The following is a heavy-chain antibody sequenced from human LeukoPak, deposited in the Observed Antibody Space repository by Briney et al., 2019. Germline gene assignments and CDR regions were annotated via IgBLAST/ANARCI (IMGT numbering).Heavy chain of an antibody. CDR3: ARRPGN. D-gene: IGHD1-14*01. CDR1: GFAVGSNY. J-gene: IGHJ4*02. CDR2: IYSGGAV. V-gene: IGHV3-53*01. Sequence: GGSLRLSCVASGFAVGSNYMSWVRQAPGKGLEWVSLIYSGGAVRYADSVKGRFTISRDSSKNTLFLQMNDLTVEDTARYYCARRPGNWGQGILVTVSS.